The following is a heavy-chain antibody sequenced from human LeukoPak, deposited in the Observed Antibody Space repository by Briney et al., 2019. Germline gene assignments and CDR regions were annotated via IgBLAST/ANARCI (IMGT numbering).Heavy chain of an antibody. CDR1: GFTFSSYE. J-gene: IGHJ4*02. CDR3: ARDNYDILTGYLTNYFDY. CDR2: ISSSGSTI. Sequence: GGSLRLSCAASGFTFSSYEMNWVRQAPGKGLEWVSYISSSGSTIYYADSVKGRFTISRDNAKNSLYLQMNSLRAEDKAVYYCARDNYDILTGYLTNYFDYWGQGTLVTVSS. V-gene: IGHV3-48*03. D-gene: IGHD3-9*01.